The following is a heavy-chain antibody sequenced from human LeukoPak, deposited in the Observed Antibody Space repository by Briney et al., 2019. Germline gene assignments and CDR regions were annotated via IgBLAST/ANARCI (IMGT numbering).Heavy chain of an antibody. J-gene: IGHJ3*02. Sequence: PGGSLRLSCAASGFTFSSYGTHWVRQAPGKGLEWVAVISYDGSNKYYADSVKGRFTISRDNSKNTLYLQMNSLRAEDTAVYYCAKNGSRSMIVVAIAFDIWGQGTMVTVSS. CDR3: AKNGSRSMIVVAIAFDI. D-gene: IGHD3-22*01. V-gene: IGHV3-30*18. CDR2: ISYDGSNK. CDR1: GFTFSSYG.